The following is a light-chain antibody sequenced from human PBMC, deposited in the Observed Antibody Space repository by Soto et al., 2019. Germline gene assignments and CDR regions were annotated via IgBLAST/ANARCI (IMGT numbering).Light chain of an antibody. V-gene: IGLV2-14*01. J-gene: IGLJ3*02. CDR2: EAS. Sequence: QSALTQPASVSGSPGQSITISCTGSNSDVGAYNYVSWFQQHPGKAPKLIIFEASNRPSGVSNRFSGSKSGNTASLTISGLQTEDEADYYCLSYTITSILVFGGGTKVTVL. CDR1: NSDVGAYNY. CDR3: LSYTITSILV.